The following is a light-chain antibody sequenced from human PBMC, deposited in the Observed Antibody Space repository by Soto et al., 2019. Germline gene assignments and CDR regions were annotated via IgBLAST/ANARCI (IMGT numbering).Light chain of an antibody. CDR3: QQYGSSPPT. V-gene: IGKV3-20*01. J-gene: IGKJ1*01. CDR1: QSVSSSY. CDR2: GAS. Sequence: EIVLTQSPGTLSLSPGERATLSCRASQSVSSSYLAWYQQKPGQAPRLLIYGASSSATGIPDRFSGSGSGTDFTLTISRLEPEDFAVYYCQQYGSSPPTFGQGTKV.